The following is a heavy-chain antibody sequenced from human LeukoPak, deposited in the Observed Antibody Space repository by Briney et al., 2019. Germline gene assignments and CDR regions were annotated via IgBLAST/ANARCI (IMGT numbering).Heavy chain of an antibody. CDR2: IYYSGST. D-gene: IGHD3-10*01. CDR3: ARDSGRSDFDY. Sequence: SETLSLTCTVSGGSISSYYWSWIRQPPWKGLEWIGYIYYSGSTNYNPSLKSRVTISVDTSKNQFSLKLSSVTAADTAVYYCARDSGRSDFDYWGQGTLVTVSS. CDR1: GGSISSYY. J-gene: IGHJ4*02. V-gene: IGHV4-59*01.